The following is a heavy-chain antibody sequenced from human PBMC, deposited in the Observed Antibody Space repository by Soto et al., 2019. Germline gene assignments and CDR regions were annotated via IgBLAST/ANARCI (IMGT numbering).Heavy chain of an antibody. V-gene: IGHV3-23*01. J-gene: IGHJ4*02. CDR1: GFTFSSYA. Sequence: GGSLRLSCAASGFTFSSYAMSWVRQAPGKGLEWVSAISGSGVSTYYADSVKGRFTISRDNSKNTLYLQMNSLRAEDTAVYYCAKDGVPAGRGYYYDYWGQGPLVAVSS. D-gene: IGHD3-16*01. CDR2: ISGSGVST. CDR3: AKDGVPAGRGYYYDY.